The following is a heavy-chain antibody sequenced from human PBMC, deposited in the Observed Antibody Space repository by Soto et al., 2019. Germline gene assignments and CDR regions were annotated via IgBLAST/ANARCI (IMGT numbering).Heavy chain of an antibody. CDR2: IYYSGST. CDR1: GGSISSYY. V-gene: IGHV4-59*08. J-gene: IGHJ3*02. Sequence: QVQLQESGPGLVKPSETLSVTCTVSGGSISSYYWSWIRQPPGKGLEWIGYIYYSGSTNYNPSLKSRVTISVDTSKNQFSLKLSSVTAADTAVYYCARQGVWFGRPNDAFDIWGQGTMVTVSS. D-gene: IGHD3-10*01. CDR3: ARQGVWFGRPNDAFDI.